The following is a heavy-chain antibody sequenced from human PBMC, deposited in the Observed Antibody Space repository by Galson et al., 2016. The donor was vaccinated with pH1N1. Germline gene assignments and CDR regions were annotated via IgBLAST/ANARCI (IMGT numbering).Heavy chain of an antibody. J-gene: IGHJ4*02. CDR3: ARFIYGDYVCYFDY. CDR2: IYPDHSDA. D-gene: IGHD4-17*01. V-gene: IGHV5-51*01. CDR1: GYSFTSYW. Sequence: QSGAEVKKPGESLKISCKGSGYSFTSYWIGWVRQMPGKGLEWMGIIYPDHSDARYSPSFQGQVTISADKSISTAYLQWRSLKASDTAIYYCARFIYGDYVCYFDYWGRGTLVTVSS.